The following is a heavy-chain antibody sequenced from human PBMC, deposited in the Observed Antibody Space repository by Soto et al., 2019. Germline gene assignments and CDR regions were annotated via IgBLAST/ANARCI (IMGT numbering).Heavy chain of an antibody. CDR2: IWYDGSNK. Sequence: QVQLVESWGCVVQPGSSLRLSCSASGFTFSSSGMHWVRQAPGKRLEWVAVIWYDGSNKYYADSVKGRFTISRDNSKKRLYLEMNGLRAEETAVYFWARDMVRGVSLLWYWFQGSQVTDSS. V-gene: IGHV3-33*01. CDR1: GFTFSSSG. CDR3: ARDMVRGVSLLWY. J-gene: IGHJ4*02. D-gene: IGHD3-10*01.